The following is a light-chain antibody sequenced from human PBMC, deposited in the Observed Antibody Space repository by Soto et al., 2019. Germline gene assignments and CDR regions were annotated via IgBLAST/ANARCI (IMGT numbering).Light chain of an antibody. J-gene: IGKJ4*01. V-gene: IGKV3-20*01. CDR3: QQYGSSPLT. CDR1: QSVSSNY. CDR2: GAS. Sequence: EIVLTQSPGTLSLSPGERATLSCRASQSVSSNYLIWYQQKAGQAPRLLIYGASTRATGIPDRFSGSGSGTDFTLTISRLEPEDFAVYRCQQYGSSPLTFGGGTKVEIK.